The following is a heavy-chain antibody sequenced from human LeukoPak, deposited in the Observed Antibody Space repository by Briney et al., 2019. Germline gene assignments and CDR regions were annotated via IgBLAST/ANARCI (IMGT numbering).Heavy chain of an antibody. CDR2: IIPIFGTA. V-gene: IGHV1-69*05. J-gene: IGHJ4*02. D-gene: IGHD4-17*01. CDR3: ARDILALEGDYLFDY. Sequence: SVKVSCKASGGTFSSYAISWVRQAPGQGLEWMGRIIPIFGTANYAQKFQGRVTITTDESTRTAYMELSSLRSEDTAVYYCARDILALEGDYLFDYWGQGTLVTVSS. CDR1: GGTFSSYA.